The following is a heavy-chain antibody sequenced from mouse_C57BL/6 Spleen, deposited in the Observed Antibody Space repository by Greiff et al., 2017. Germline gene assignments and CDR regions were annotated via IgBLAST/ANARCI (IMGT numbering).Heavy chain of an antibody. V-gene: IGHV1-55*01. CDR3: ARRGYYGSRLSMDY. CDR2: IYPGSGST. Sequence: QVQLHQPGAELVKPGASVKMSCKASGYTFTSYWITWVKQRPGQGLEWIGDIYPGSGSTNYNEKFKSKATLTVDTSSSTAYMQLSSLTSEDSAVYYCARRGYYGSRLSMDYWGQGTSVTVSS. J-gene: IGHJ4*01. D-gene: IGHD1-1*01. CDR1: GYTFTSYW.